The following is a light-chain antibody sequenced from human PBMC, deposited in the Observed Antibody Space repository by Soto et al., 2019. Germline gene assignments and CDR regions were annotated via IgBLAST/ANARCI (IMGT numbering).Light chain of an antibody. J-gene: IGKJ1*01. V-gene: IGKV4-1*01. CDR2: WAS. Sequence: DTVMSQSPASLAVSLGGRATINCKSSQRLLYRSNNKNYLAWYQHKAGQPPKLLIYWASTPDSGVPDRFSGSGSGTDFTLTINNVQAEDVAVYYCQQYYNPPWTFGQGTKVEI. CDR1: QRLLYRSNNKNY. CDR3: QQYYNPPWT.